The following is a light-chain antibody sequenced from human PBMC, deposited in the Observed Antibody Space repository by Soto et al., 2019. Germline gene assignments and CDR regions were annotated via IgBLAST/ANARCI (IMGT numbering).Light chain of an antibody. CDR1: SSDVGTYNY. CDR2: DVT. J-gene: IGLJ1*01. CDR3: KSYAGSNTYV. V-gene: IGLV2-11*01. Sequence: QSVLTQPRSVSGSPGQSVTISCTGTSSDVGTYNYVSWYQQHPGKAPKVMIYDVTKRPSGVPDRFSGSKSGNTASLTISGLQAEDEADYFCKSYAGSNTYVFGSGTKVTVL.